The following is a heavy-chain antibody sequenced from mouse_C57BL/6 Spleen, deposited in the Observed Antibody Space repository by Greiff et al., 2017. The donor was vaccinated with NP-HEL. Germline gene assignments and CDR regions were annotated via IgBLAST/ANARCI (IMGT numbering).Heavy chain of an antibody. CDR1: GYSFTGYY. CDR2: INPSTGGT. J-gene: IGHJ2*01. CDR3: ASSTGGGFDY. D-gene: IGHD1-1*02. V-gene: IGHV1-42*01. Sequence: VQLQQSGPELVKPGASVKISCKASGYSFTGYYMNWVKQSPEKSLEWIGEINPSTGGTTYNQKFKAKATLTVDKSSSTAYMQLKSLTSEDSAVYYCASSTGGGFDYWGQGTTLTVSS.